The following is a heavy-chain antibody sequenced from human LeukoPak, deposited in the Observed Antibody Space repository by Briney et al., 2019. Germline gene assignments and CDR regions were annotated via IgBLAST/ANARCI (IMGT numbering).Heavy chain of an antibody. J-gene: IGHJ6*03. CDR1: GGSFSDYS. CDR2: ISHGGST. D-gene: IGHD3-16*01. V-gene: IGHV4-34*01. CDR3: ARETSQKGAHYMDV. Sequence: SETLSLTCAVYGGSFSDYSWSWIRQPPGKGLEWIGEISHGGSTKYNPSLQSRVTMSIDRSKSQFALKLSSVTAADTAVYYCARETSQKGAHYMDVWGKGTTVTISS.